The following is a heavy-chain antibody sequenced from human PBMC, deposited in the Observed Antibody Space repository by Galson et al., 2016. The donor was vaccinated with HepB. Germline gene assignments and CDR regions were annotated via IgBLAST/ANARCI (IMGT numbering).Heavy chain of an antibody. CDR2: ISTGGTTI. CDR1: GFTFSLYS. D-gene: IGHD2-21*02. CDR3: ARDPYCGGDCNSPRYFDL. V-gene: IGHV3-48*04. Sequence: SLRLSCAASGFTFSLYSMYWVRQAPGKGLDWVSYISTGGTTIYYADSVKGRFTISRDNAKNLLYLQMNSLRVEDTAVYYCARDPYCGGDCNSPRYFDLWGRGTLVTVFS. J-gene: IGHJ2*01.